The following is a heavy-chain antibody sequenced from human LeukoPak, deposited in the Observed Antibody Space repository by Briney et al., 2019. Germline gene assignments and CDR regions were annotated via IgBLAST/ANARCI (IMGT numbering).Heavy chain of an antibody. J-gene: IGHJ5*02. V-gene: IGHV4-4*09. CDR3: ATTTTIASWFDP. D-gene: IGHD2-21*01. CDR2: IYTSGST. CDR1: CGPISGYY. Sequence: WESLSLTCSVYCGPISGYYGGSGRQPPGKGLGWIGYIYTSGSTNYNPSLKSRVTISVDTSKNQFSLKLSSVTAADTAVYYCATTTTIASWFDPWGQGTLVTVSS.